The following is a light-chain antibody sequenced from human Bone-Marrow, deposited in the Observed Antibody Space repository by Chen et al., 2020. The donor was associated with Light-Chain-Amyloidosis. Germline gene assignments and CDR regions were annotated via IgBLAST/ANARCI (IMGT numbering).Light chain of an antibody. V-gene: IGLV2-14*01. J-gene: IGLJ1*01. CDR1: SSDVGGYNY. CDR3: SSYTGGSTYV. Sequence: QSALTQPAPVSGSPGQSITIPCSGTSSDVGGYNYVSWYQQHPGKAPKLMIYDVSNRPSGVTNRFSGSKSGNTASLTISGLQANGEADYYCSSYTGGSTYVCGTGTKVTVL. CDR2: DVS.